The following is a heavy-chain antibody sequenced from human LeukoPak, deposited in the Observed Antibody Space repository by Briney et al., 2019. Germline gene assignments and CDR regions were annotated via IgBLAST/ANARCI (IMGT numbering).Heavy chain of an antibody. CDR1: GFTFSSYG. V-gene: IGHV3-23*01. CDR2: ISGSGGST. J-gene: IGHJ4*02. Sequence: HPGGSLRLSCAASGFTFSSYGMSWVRQAPGKGLEWVSAISGSGGSTYYADSVKGRFTISRDNSKNTPFLHMNSLRAEDTAVYSCAKGYYGSGSYGWFDYWGQGTLVTVSS. D-gene: IGHD3-10*01. CDR3: AKGYYGSGSYGWFDY.